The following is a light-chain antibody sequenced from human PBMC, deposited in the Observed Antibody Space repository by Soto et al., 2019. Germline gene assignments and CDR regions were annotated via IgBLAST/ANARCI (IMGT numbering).Light chain of an antibody. J-gene: IGKJ1*01. CDR3: QQYNTYPWT. CDR1: QSISSL. V-gene: IGKV1-5*01. CDR2: DAS. Sequence: DIQMTQSPSTLSASVGDRVTITCRASQSISSLLAWYQQKPGKAPKLLIYDASSLESGVPSRFSGSASGTEFTLTISSLQPDDFATYYCQQYNTYPWTFGQGTKVDIK.